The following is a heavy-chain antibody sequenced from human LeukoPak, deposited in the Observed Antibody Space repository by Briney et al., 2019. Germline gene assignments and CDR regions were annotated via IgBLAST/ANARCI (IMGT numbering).Heavy chain of an antibody. CDR1: GGSISSRSYY. CDR2: IYYSGST. V-gene: IGHV4-39*01. D-gene: IGHD2-15*01. J-gene: IGHJ6*03. Sequence: SETLSLTRTVSGGSISSRSYYWGWIRQPPGKGLEWIGSIYYSGSTYYNPSLQSRVTISVDTSKNQFSLKLNSVTAADTAVCYCASFYCSGGSCYQYFSYYYMDVWGKGTTVTISS. CDR3: ASFYCSGGSCYQYFSYYYMDV.